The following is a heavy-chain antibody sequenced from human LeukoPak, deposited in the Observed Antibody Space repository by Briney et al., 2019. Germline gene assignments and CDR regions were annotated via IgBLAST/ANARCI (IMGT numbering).Heavy chain of an antibody. CDR1: GGSISSSSYY. CDR2: IYYSGST. V-gene: IGHV4-39*07. D-gene: IGHD3-3*01. CDR3: ARGAFGVLLSAFDI. Sequence: SETLSLTCTVSGGSISSSSYYWGWIRQPPGKGLEWIGSIYYSGSTYSNPSFKSRVIISVDTSKNQFSLKLSSVTAADTAVYWCARGAFGVLLSAFDIWGQGTMVTVSS. J-gene: IGHJ3*02.